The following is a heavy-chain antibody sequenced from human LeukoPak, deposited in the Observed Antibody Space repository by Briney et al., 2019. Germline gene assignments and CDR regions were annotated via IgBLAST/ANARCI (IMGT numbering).Heavy chain of an antibody. CDR1: GFTFSSYS. CDR3: ARDRYSSGWMTFDY. V-gene: IGHV3-21*01. D-gene: IGHD6-19*01. J-gene: IGHJ4*02. Sequence: GGSLRLSCAASGFTFSSYSMNWVRQAPGKGLEWVSSISSSSSYIYYADSVKGRFTISRDNAKNSLYLQINSLRAEDTAVYYCARDRYSSGWMTFDYWGQGTLVTVSS. CDR2: ISSSSSYI.